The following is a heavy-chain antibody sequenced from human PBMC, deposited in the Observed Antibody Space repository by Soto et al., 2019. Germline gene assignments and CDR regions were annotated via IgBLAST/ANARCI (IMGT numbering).Heavy chain of an antibody. Sequence: QITLKESGPTLVKPTQTLTLTCTLSGFSLSTTTVGVGWIRQPPGKALEWLALIYWDDDRRYIPSLKNRLTITKYTTGGQVVLTITNTDPVDTATYYSAQLTPFDFKGYYFDNWGPGILVTVSS. D-gene: IGHD3-9*01. CDR1: GFSLSTTTVG. CDR3: AQLTPFDFKGYYFDN. CDR2: IYWDDDR. V-gene: IGHV2-5*02. J-gene: IGHJ4*02.